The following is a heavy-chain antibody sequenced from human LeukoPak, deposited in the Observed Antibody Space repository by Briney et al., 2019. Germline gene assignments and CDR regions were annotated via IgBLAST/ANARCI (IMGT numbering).Heavy chain of an antibody. J-gene: IGHJ4*02. Sequence: SQTLSLTCTVSGGSISRGSYYWGWIRQPPGKGLDWIGSIYYSGSTYYNPSLKSRVTISVDTSKNQFSLKLSSVTAADTAVFYCASLRERSYYARGFDYWGQGTLVTVSS. CDR1: GGSISRGSYY. CDR3: ASLRERSYYARGFDY. V-gene: IGHV4-39*01. CDR2: IYYSGST. D-gene: IGHD1-26*01.